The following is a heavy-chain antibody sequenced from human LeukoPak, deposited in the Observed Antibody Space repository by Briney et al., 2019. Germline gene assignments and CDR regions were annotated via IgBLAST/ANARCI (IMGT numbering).Heavy chain of an antibody. CDR1: GFTFTIYG. D-gene: IGHD2/OR15-2a*01. J-gene: IGHJ4*02. V-gene: IGHV3-30*18. CDR3: AKETYLSLDY. Sequence: PGGSLRLSCAASGFTFTIYGMYWVRQAPGRGLEWVVLISYDGSNKYYADSVEGRFTISRDNSKNTLYLQMNSLRAEDTAVYYCAKETYLSLDYWGQGTLVTVSS. CDR2: ISYDGSNK.